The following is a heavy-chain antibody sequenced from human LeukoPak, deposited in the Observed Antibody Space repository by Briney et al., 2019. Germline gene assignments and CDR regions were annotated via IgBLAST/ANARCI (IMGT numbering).Heavy chain of an antibody. CDR2: IKSKTDGGTT. Sequence: GGSLRLSCAASGFTFSNAWMSWVRQAPGKGLEWVGRIKSKTDGGTTDYAAPVKGRFTITRDDSKNTLYLLMNSLKTEDTAVYYCTTEAYYYDSSGYYWMFDPWGQGTLVTVSS. V-gene: IGHV3-15*01. CDR3: TTEAYYYDSSGYYWMFDP. D-gene: IGHD3-22*01. J-gene: IGHJ5*02. CDR1: GFTFSNAW.